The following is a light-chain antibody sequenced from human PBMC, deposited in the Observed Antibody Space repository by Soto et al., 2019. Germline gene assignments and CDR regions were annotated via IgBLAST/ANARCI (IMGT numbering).Light chain of an antibody. Sequence: EIVLTQSPGTLSLSPGDIATLSCRASQSVSTNYLAWYQQKLGQAPRLLIYGASSRATGIPDRFSGNGSGTDFTLTISRLETEDFAVYYCQQYGSTPFTFGPGTKVDIK. CDR2: GAS. V-gene: IGKV3-20*01. CDR1: QSVSTNY. CDR3: QQYGSTPFT. J-gene: IGKJ3*01.